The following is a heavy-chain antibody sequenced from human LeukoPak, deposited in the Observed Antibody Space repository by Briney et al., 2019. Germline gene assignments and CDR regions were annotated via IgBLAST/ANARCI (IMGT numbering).Heavy chain of an antibody. D-gene: IGHD3-10*01. V-gene: IGHV3-23*01. CDR3: ARAVYGSRSYPFDY. J-gene: IGHJ4*02. CDR2: ISGSGGIT. Sequence: GGSLRLSCEASGFTFSNYGMSWVRQAPGKGLEWVSAISGSGGITKYADSVKGRFTISRDNSKNTMYLQMNSLRAEDTAVYYCARAVYGSRSYPFDYWGQGTLVTVSS. CDR1: GFTFSNYG.